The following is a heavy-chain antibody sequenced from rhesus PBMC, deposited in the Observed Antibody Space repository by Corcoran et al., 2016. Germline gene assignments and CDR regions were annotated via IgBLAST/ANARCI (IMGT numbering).Heavy chain of an antibody. J-gene: IGHJ6*01. CDR2: ISVSGGLT. Sequence: QLQLQESGPGLVKPSETLSLTCAVSGGSISSNYWSWIRQPPGKGLEWIGRISVSGGLTDYNPSRKSRVTISTDTSKNQFSLKLSSVTAADTAVYYCAREVPLYYYDSGYYTGGYGLDSWGQGVVVTVSS. CDR3: AREVPLYYYDSGYYTGGYGLDS. D-gene: IGHD3-28*01. CDR1: GGSISSNY. V-gene: IGHV4-173*01.